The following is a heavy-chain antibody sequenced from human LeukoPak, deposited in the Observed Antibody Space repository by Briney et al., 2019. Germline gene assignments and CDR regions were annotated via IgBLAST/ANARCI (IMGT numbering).Heavy chain of an antibody. J-gene: IGHJ3*02. CDR3: ARCPIQWELGAFDI. V-gene: IGHV3-30*02. D-gene: IGHD1-26*01. CDR1: GFTFSSYG. Sequence: GGSLRLSCAASGFTFSSYGMHWVRQAPGKGLEWVAFIRYDGSNKYYADSVKGRFTISRDNSKNTLYLQMNSQRAEDTAVYYCARCPIQWELGAFDIWGQGTMVTVSS. CDR2: IRYDGSNK.